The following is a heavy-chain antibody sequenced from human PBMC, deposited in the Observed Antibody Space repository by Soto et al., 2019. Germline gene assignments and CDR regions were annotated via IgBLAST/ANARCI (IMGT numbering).Heavy chain of an antibody. D-gene: IGHD3-3*01. CDR3: ARDWDYDFWSDKGYGMDV. V-gene: IGHV3-33*01. CDR1: GFPFSSYG. CDR2: IWYDGSNK. J-gene: IGHJ6*02. Sequence: QVQLVESGGGVVQPGRSLRLSCAASGFPFSSYGMHWVRQAPGKRLEWVAVIWYDGSNKYYADSVKGRYTISRDNSKNTLYLQMNCVRAEDTAVYYWARDWDYDFWSDKGYGMDVRGQGTTVTVSS.